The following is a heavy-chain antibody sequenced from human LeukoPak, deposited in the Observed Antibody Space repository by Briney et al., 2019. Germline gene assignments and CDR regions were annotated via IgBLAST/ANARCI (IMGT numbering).Heavy chain of an antibody. J-gene: IGHJ4*02. CDR1: GDSISDYY. CDR2: INYSGST. V-gene: IGHV4-59*01. Sequence: SETLPLTCTISGDSISDYYWNWIRQPPGKGLEWIGYINYSGSTSYNPSLKSRVTISVDTSKNQFSLKLSSVTAADTAVYYCARGIHSQPKYYFDFWGQGTLVTVSS. D-gene: IGHD5-18*01. CDR3: ARGIHSQPKYYFDF.